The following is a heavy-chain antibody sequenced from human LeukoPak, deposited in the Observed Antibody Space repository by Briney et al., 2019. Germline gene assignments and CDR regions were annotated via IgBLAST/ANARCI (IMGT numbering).Heavy chain of an antibody. V-gene: IGHV3-33*01. CDR1: GFTFSSYG. CDR3: VSPSGWYEPIDY. J-gene: IGHJ4*02. CDR2: IWHDGSNT. Sequence: GSSLRLSCAASGFTFSSYGMHWVRQAPGKGLEWVAGIWHDGSNTYYAHSVKGRFTISRDNSKDTPYLQLNSLRADDTAVYYCVSPSGWYEPIDYWGEGALVTVSS. D-gene: IGHD6-13*01.